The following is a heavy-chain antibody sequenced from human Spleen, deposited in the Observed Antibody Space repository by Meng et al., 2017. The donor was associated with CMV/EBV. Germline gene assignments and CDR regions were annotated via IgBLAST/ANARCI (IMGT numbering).Heavy chain of an antibody. CDR1: GFTFSTYA. V-gene: IGHV3-30-3*01. Sequence: SGFTFSTYAMHWVRQAPGKGLEWVALISSDGTNKYYGDSVKGRFTISRDNSKNTLSLQMNSLRADDMAVYYCARPGVVVVGVDWFDPWGQGTLVTVSS. CDR3: ARPGVVVVGVDWFDP. CDR2: ISSDGTNK. D-gene: IGHD2-15*01. J-gene: IGHJ5*02.